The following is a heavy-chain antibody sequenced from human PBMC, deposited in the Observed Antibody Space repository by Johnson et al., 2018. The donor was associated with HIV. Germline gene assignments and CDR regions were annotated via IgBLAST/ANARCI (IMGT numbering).Heavy chain of an antibody. Sequence: QVQLVESGGGVVQPGRSLRLSCAASGFTFSSYAMHWVRQAPGKGLEWVAVISYDGNNKDYADSVKGRFTISRDNSKNTLFLQMNSLRTEDTAVYFCASEASCAPRPETAFDVWGQGTKVTVSS. CDR2: ISYDGNNK. J-gene: IGHJ3*01. V-gene: IGHV3-30-3*01. CDR3: ASEASCAPRPETAFDV. CDR1: GFTFSSYA.